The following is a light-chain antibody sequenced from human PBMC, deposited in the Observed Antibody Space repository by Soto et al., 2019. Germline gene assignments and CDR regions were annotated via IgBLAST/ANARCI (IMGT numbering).Light chain of an antibody. CDR2: AAS. CDR1: QSISDY. V-gene: IGKV1-39*01. CDR3: QQSYSTPRT. Sequence: DIQLTQSPSSLSASVGDRVTITCRASQSISDYLNWYQQKPGKAPNLLISAASSLQSGVPSRFRGSGSGTDFTLTISSLQPEDVATYYCQQSYSTPRTFGGGTKVQIK. J-gene: IGKJ4*01.